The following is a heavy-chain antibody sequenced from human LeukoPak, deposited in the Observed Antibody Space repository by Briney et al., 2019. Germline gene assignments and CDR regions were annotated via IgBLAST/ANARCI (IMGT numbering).Heavy chain of an antibody. J-gene: IGHJ2*01. CDR3: ARVYYSNSYDYWYFDL. CDR1: GESISGFY. Sequence: SETLSLTCTVSGESISGFYWSWIRQPPGKGLEWIAYIYYSGSTNYNPSLKSRVTISVDTSKNQFSLKLSSVTAADTAVYYCARVYYSNSYDYWYFDLWGRGTLVTVSS. D-gene: IGHD6-13*01. V-gene: IGHV4-59*01. CDR2: IYYSGST.